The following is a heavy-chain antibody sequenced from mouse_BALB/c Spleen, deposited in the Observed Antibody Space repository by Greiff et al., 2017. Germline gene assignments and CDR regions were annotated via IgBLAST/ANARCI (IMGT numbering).Heavy chain of an antibody. CDR3: VRDGYYAMDY. V-gene: IGHV10S3*01. CDR1: GFTFNTNA. CDR2: IRSKSNNYAT. J-gene: IGHJ4*01. Sequence: EVQLVETGGGLVQSKGSLKLSCAASGFTFNTNAMNWVRQAPGKGLEWVARIRSKSNNYATYYADSVKDRFTISRDDSQSMLYLQMNNLKTEDTAMYYCVRDGYYAMDYWGQGTSVTVSS.